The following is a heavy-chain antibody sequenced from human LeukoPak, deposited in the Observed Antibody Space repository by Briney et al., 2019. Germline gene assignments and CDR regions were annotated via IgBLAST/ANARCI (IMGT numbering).Heavy chain of an antibody. Sequence: SETLSLTCTVSGGSISSSSYYWGWIRQPPGKGLEWIGGIYYSGSTYYNPSLTGRVTISVGTSKNQISLRLSSVTAADTAVYYCARDSSSWSGVDYYMDVWGKGTTVTISS. D-gene: IGHD6-13*01. CDR1: GGSISSSSYY. V-gene: IGHV4-39*07. CDR3: ARDSSSWSGVDYYMDV. J-gene: IGHJ6*03. CDR2: IYYSGST.